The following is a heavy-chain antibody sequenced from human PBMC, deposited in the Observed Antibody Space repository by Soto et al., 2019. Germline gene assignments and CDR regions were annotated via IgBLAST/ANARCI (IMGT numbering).Heavy chain of an antibody. V-gene: IGHV3-23*01. CDR2: ISGGGDAT. CDR3: ARKVPGSTTRPDYWYFDL. Sequence: EVQLLESGGGLVQPGGSLRLSCEASGFTFISYAMTWVRQAPGKGLQWVSAISGGGDATFYADSVKGRFTISRDNSRNTVTLQMNSLGADDTAVYYCARKVPGSTTRPDYWYFDLWGRGTLVTVSS. J-gene: IGHJ2*01. D-gene: IGHD3-10*01. CDR1: GFTFISYA.